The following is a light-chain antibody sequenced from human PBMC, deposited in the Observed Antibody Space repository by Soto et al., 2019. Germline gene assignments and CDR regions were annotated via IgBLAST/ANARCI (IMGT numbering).Light chain of an antibody. J-gene: IGKJ1*01. CDR1: QSVSSN. CDR3: QQYNDWPPWP. CDR2: GAS. V-gene: IGKV3-15*01. Sequence: EIVMTQSPATLSVSPGERATLSCRASQSVSSNLAWYQQKPGQAPRLLIYGASTRATGIPARFSGSGSGTEFTLTMSSLQSEDFAVYYCQQYNDWPPWPFGQGTKVEIK.